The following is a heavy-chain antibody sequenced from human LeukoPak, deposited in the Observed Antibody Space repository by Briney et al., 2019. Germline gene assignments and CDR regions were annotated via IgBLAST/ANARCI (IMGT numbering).Heavy chain of an antibody. CDR3: ARGGFYYYGMDV. CDR1: GDSVSSNSGV. CDR2: TYYRSKWYN. J-gene: IGHJ6*02. Sequence: SQTLSLTCVISGDSVSSNSGVWNWIRQSPSRGLEWLGSTYYRSKWYNDYAVSVKSRITINPDTTKNQFSLQLNSVTPEDTAVYYCARGGFYYYGMDVWGQGTTVTVSS. V-gene: IGHV6-1*01.